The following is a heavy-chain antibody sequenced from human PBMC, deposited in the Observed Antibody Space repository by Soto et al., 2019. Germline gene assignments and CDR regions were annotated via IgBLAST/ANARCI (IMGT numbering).Heavy chain of an antibody. CDR2: MNPSTGNT. J-gene: IGHJ5*02. CDR1: GYTFTSYD. Sequence: QVQLVQSGAEVKKPGASVKVSCKASGYTFTSYDIIWVRQATGQGLEWMGWMNPSTGNTDSAEKLHGRLTMTRNTSTSTVYMELSSLSVEDTAVYYCARGRIIVAGGFDPWGQGTLVTVSS. V-gene: IGHV1-8*01. D-gene: IGHD6-19*01. CDR3: ARGRIIVAGGFDP.